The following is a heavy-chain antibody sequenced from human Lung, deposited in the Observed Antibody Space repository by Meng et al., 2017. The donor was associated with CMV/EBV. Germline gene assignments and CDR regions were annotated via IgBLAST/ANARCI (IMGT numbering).Heavy chain of an antibody. J-gene: IGHJ3*02. CDR1: GFTFSSNW. Sequence: SGFTFSSNWMHWVRQVPGKGPVWVARISGDGTSTSYADSVKGRFTISRDNAKNTLYLQMHSLRAEDTAVYYCARRPGDSGYGATLDIWGQGTMVTVSS. V-gene: IGHV3-74*01. CDR2: ISGDGTST. CDR3: ARRPGDSGYGATLDI. D-gene: IGHD3-22*01.